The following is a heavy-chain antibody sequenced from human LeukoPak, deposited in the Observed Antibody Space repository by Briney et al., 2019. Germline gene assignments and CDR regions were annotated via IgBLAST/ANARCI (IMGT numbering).Heavy chain of an antibody. CDR1: GGSISSGSYY. J-gene: IGHJ4*02. D-gene: IGHD2-21*01. CDR2: IYTSGST. CDR3: ARGGIGYYFDY. Sequence: SETLSLTCTVSGGSISSGSYYWSWIRQPAGKGLEWIGRIYTSGSTNYNPSLKSRVTISVDTSKNQFSLKLSSVTAADRAVYYCARGGIGYYFDYWGQGTLVTVSS. V-gene: IGHV4-61*02.